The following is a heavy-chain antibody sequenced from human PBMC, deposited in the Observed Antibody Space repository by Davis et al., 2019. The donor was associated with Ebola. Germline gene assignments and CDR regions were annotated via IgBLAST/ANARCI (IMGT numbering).Heavy chain of an antibody. CDR2: IYYRGGT. V-gene: IGHV4-30-4*08. Sequence: SETLSLTCTVSGGSVSSGSYYWSWIRQPPGKGLEWIGYIYYRGGTSYYNPSLKSRLSMSTDTSKNQFSLKLSSVTAADTAVYYCGRDWGDSGSYIDYWGQGTLVTVSS. CDR3: GRDWGDSGSYIDY. J-gene: IGHJ4*02. D-gene: IGHD1-26*01. CDR1: GGSVSSGSYY.